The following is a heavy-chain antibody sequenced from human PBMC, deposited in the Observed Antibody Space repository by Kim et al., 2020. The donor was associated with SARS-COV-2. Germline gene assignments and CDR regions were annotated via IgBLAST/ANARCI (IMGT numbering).Heavy chain of an antibody. Sequence: GESLKISCKVSGDKFTNYWIAWVRQMPGKGLELMGLIYPGDSDTRYRPSFEGQFTLSVDTSVSTVYLQWARLKASDTDIYYCATYPYFGSDGWFDHWGQGTLVVVSS. CDR3: ATYPYFGSDGWFDH. J-gene: IGHJ5*02. D-gene: IGHD3-3*01. CDR1: GDKFTNYW. V-gene: IGHV5-51*01. CDR2: IYPGDSDT.